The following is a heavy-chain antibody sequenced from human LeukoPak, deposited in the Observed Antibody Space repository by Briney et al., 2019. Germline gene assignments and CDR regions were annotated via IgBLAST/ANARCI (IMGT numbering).Heavy chain of an antibody. CDR1: GFTFSSYG. J-gene: IGHJ4*02. CDR2: IRYDGSNK. CDR3: TRGIVATIRAPFDY. D-gene: IGHD5-12*01. V-gene: IGHV3-30*02. Sequence: GGSLRLSCAASGFTFSSYGMHWVRQAPGKGLEWVAFIRYDGSNKYYADSVKGRFTISRDNSKNTLYLQMNSLRAEDTAVYYCTRGIVATIRAPFDYWGQGTLVTVSS.